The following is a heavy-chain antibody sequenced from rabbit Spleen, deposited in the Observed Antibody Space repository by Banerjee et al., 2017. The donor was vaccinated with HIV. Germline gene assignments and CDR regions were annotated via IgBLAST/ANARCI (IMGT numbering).Heavy chain of an antibody. Sequence: QEQLEESGGDLVKPEGSLTLTCTASGFSFSSSYWICWVRQAPGKGLEWIGCIYTGSSGTTHYASWAKGRFTISKTSSTTVTLQMTSLTAADTATYFCARDSSTSFSSYGMDLWGQGTLVTVS. D-gene: IGHD1-1*01. J-gene: IGHJ6*01. CDR1: GFSFSSSYW. CDR3: ARDSSTSFSSYGMDL. V-gene: IGHV1S45*01. CDR2: IYTGSSGTT.